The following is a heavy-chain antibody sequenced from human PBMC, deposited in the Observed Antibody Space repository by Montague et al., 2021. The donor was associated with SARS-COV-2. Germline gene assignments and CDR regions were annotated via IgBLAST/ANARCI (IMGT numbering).Heavy chain of an antibody. V-gene: IGHV4-39*07. J-gene: IGHJ6*02. D-gene: IGHD3-22*01. Sequence: SETLSLTCTVSGGSISSSSYYWGWIRQPPGKGLEWIGYIYYSGSTYYNPSLKSRVTISVDTSKNQFSLKLSSVTAADTAVYYCAGEIVVVTQTYHYGMDVGGQGTTVTVSS. CDR2: IYYSGST. CDR1: GGSISSSSYY. CDR3: AGEIVVVTQTYHYGMDV.